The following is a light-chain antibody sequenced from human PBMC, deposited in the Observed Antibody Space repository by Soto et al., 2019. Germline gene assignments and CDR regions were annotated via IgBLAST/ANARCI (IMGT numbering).Light chain of an antibody. V-gene: IGKV3-20*01. J-gene: IGKJ1*01. Sequence: EIGMTQSPATLSVSPGERATHSCRASQSVSSNLAWYQHKPGQAPRLLIFGASTRATGIPDRFSGSGSGTDFTLTISRLEPEDFAVYYCQQYGSSPTTFGQGTKVDI. CDR1: QSVSSN. CDR2: GAS. CDR3: QQYGSSPTT.